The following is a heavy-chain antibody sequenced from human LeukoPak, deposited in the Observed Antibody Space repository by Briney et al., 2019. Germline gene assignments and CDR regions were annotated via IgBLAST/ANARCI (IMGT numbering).Heavy chain of an antibody. CDR1: RYTFPSYW. CDR3: GREHDESNY. V-gene: IGHV5-51*01. J-gene: IGHJ4*02. Sequence: GESLKISCKGSRYTFPSYWIGWVRQLPGKGLEWMGIIYPGDSDTTYSPSFQGHVPIPPDNSLRTAYLQWNSLRASDTAMYYCGREHDESNYWGQGTLVTVSS. D-gene: IGHD1/OR15-1a*01. CDR2: IYPGDSDT.